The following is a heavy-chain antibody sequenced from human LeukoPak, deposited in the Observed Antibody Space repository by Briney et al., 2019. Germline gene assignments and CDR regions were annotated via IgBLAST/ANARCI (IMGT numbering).Heavy chain of an antibody. CDR1: GFTFNNFG. D-gene: IGHD3-22*01. J-gene: IGHJ4*02. CDR3: ARDQDSYGQDYYDSSGYYR. V-gene: IGHV3-33*08. CDR2: IGYEGVHK. Sequence: PGGSLRLSCAASGFTFNNFGMHWVRQAPGKGLEWVSFIGYEGVHKYYADSVKGRFTISRDNAKNSLYLQMNSLRAEDTAVYYCARDQDSYGQDYYDSSGYYRWGQGTLVTVSS.